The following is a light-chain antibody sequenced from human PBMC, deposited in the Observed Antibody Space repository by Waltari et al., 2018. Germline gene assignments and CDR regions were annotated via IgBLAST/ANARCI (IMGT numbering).Light chain of an antibody. V-gene: IGLV2-23*01. Sequence: QSALTQTASVSGSLGQAITISCTGISDDAGNSVLVSWYQHSPGQAPQLIIYEANKRPSGVSSRFSGSKSGNTASLTISGLQAEDEAQYYCSSYANDGTVFGGGTKVTVL. J-gene: IGLJ2*01. CDR1: SDDAGNSVL. CDR2: EAN. CDR3: SSYANDGTV.